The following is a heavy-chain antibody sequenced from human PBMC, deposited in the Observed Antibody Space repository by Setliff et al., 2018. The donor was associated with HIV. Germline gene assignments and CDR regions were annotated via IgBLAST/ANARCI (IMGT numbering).Heavy chain of an antibody. V-gene: IGHV1-2*02. J-gene: IGHJ6*03. CDR3: ARAESLGWFYNYMDV. D-gene: IGHD3-10*01. CDR1: GYTFTDYY. CDR2: INPNSGGT. Sequence: ASVKVSCKASGYTFTDYYVHWVRQAPGQGLEWLGWINPNSGGTRYAQKFQGRVTMTRDTSISTAYMDLSSLRSDDTAVYFCARAESLGWFYNYMDVWGKGTTVTV.